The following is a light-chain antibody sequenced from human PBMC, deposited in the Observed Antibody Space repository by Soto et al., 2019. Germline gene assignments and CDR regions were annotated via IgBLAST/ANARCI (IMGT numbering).Light chain of an antibody. V-gene: IGLV2-8*01. CDR2: EVS. J-gene: IGLJ1*01. CDR3: SSYAGGNNPFD. Sequence: QSALTQPPSAYGSPGQSVTISCTGTSSDVGGYNYVSWYQQHPGKAPKLMISEVSKRPSGVPDRFSGSKSGNTASLTVSGLQAEDEADYYCSSYAGGNNPFDFGTGTKLTVL. CDR1: SSDVGGYNY.